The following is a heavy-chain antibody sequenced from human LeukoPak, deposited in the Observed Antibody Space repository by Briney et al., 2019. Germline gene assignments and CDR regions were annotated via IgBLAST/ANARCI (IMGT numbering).Heavy chain of an antibody. CDR2: IKQDGREK. CDR3: AREGSLG. CDR1: GFTFSTYW. J-gene: IGHJ3*01. V-gene: IGHV3-7*01. D-gene: IGHD3-10*01. Sequence: GGSLRLSCAASGFTFSTYWMSWVRQAPGKGLEWVANIKQDGREKYYVDSVKGRFTISRDDAKKSVYLQMDSLRADDTAVYYCAREGSLGWGQGTKVTVSS.